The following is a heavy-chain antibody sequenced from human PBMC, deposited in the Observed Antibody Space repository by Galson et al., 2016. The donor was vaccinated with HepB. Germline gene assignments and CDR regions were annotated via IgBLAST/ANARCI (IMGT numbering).Heavy chain of an antibody. V-gene: IGHV4-61*01. Sequence: LSLTCTVSGGSVSNRNYYWRWIRQPPGKGLEWIGYIYHSGITNYNPSLKSRVTIPVDTSKNQVSLKLSFVTAADTAVYYCASGSTAYYRYVDFWGQGTLVTVSS. D-gene: IGHD3-22*01. J-gene: IGHJ4*02. CDR2: IYHSGIT. CDR3: ASGSTAYYRYVDF. CDR1: GGSVSNRNYY.